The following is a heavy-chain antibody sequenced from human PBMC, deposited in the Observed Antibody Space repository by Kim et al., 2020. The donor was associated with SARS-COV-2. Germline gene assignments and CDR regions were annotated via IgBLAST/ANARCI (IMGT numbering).Heavy chain of an antibody. D-gene: IGHD4-4*01. CDR1: GGSISSSCDY. J-gene: IGHJ4*03. CDR2: HYYSGSA. V-gene: IGHV4-39*02. Sequence: SETLSLTCTVSGGSISSSCDYWARHRQPPGKGWEWIGSHYYSGSANYNPTLQSPVTISADTSKNHFSLKLSSVTAADTALYCSARHRNAYIIDYWGQGT. CDR3: ARHRNAYIIDY.